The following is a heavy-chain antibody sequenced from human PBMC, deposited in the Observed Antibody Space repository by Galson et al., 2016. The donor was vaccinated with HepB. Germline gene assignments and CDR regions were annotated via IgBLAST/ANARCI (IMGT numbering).Heavy chain of an antibody. D-gene: IGHD6-13*01. CDR1: GHTFSDDG. CDR3: ARGHSSSFDYGLDV. V-gene: IGHV1-18*04. J-gene: IGHJ6*02. CDR2: IRAYNGDT. Sequence: SVKVSCKASGHTFSDDGISWVRQAPGQGPEWMGWIRAYNGDTMYSQKVQGRVTMTIDTATNIAYMELRGLRSDDTAVYYCARGHSSSFDYGLDVWGQGTTVTVSS.